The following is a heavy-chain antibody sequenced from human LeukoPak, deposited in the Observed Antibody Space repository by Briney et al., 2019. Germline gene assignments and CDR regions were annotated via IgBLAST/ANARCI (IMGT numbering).Heavy chain of an antibody. CDR2: IGGSGDST. Sequence: PGGSLRLSCAASGFTFSDYVMSWVRQAPGKGLELVSVIGGSGDSTNYADSVKGRFTISRDNSKNTMYLQMNSLRAEDTAVYYCTKNLWRDLLYSGEGYYFGYWGQGTLVTVSS. V-gene: IGHV3-23*01. J-gene: IGHJ4*02. CDR1: GFTFSDYV. CDR3: TKNLWRDLLYSGEGYYFGY. D-gene: IGHD2-8*01.